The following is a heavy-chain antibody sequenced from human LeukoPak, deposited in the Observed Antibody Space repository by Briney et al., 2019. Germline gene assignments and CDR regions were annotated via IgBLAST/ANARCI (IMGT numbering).Heavy chain of an antibody. CDR2: IYYSGST. J-gene: IGHJ5*02. D-gene: IGHD2-2*01. CDR3: ARQGRYCSSTSCYVWFDP. V-gene: IGHV4-59*08. Sequence: SETLSLTCTVSGGSISSYYWSWIRQPPGKGLDWIGYIYYSGSTNYNPSLKSRVTISVDTSKNQFSLKLSSVTAADTAVYYCARQGRYCSSTSCYVWFDPWGQGTLVTVSS. CDR1: GGSISSYY.